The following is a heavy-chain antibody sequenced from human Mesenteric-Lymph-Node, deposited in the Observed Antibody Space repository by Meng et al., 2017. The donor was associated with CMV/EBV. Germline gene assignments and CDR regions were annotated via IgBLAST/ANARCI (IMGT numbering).Heavy chain of an antibody. CDR3: ASAWVLGDFDY. J-gene: IGHJ4*02. D-gene: IGHD3-10*01. Sequence: GGSLRLSCAASGFTFSSYSMNWVRQAPGKGLEWVSIIYSGDNADYADSVNGRFTIFRDNSKNTLYLQMNSLRAEDTAVYYCASAWVLGDFDYWGQGTLVTVSS. V-gene: IGHV3-53*01. CDR2: IYSGDNA. CDR1: GFTFSSYS.